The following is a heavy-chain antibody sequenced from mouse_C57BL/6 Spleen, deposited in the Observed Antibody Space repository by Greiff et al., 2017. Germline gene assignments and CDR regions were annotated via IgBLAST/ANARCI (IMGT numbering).Heavy chain of an antibody. CDR1: GYAFSSSW. J-gene: IGHJ3*01. CDR2: IYPGDGDT. D-gene: IGHD2-12*01. V-gene: IGHV1-82*01. Sequence: QVQLKQSGPELVKPGASVKISCKASGYAFSSSWMNWVKQRPGPGLEWFGLIYPGDGDTTYNGKFKGKATLTANNSSSTAYMQLSSLTSEDSAVDFCGRRDYSSWFAYWGQGTPVTVSA. CDR3: GRRDYSSWFAY.